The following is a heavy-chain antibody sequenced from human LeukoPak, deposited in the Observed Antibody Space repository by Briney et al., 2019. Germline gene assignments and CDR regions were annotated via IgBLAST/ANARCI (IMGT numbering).Heavy chain of an antibody. CDR2: ISAYNGNT. V-gene: IGHV1-18*01. CDR3: ARAAAGPDVFDY. J-gene: IGHJ4*02. Sequence: ASVKVSCKASGYTFTSYGLSWVRQAPGQGLEWMGWISAYNGNTNYAQKFQGRVTITADKSTSTAYMELSSLRSEDTAVYYCARAAAGPDVFDYWGQGTLVTVSS. CDR1: GYTFTSYG. D-gene: IGHD6-13*01.